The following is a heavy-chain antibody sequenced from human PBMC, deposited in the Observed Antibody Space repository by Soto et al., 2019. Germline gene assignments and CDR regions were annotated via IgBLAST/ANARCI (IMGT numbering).Heavy chain of an antibody. CDR3: ARDRGEQWLYNYFDY. D-gene: IGHD6-19*01. CDR2: IWYDGSNK. Sequence: GGSLRLSCAASGFTFSSYGMHWVRQAPGKGLEWVAVIWYDGSNKYYADSVKGRFTISRDNSKNTLYLPMNSLRAEDTAVYYCARDRGEQWLYNYFDYWGQGTLVTVSS. J-gene: IGHJ4*02. CDR1: GFTFSSYG. V-gene: IGHV3-33*01.